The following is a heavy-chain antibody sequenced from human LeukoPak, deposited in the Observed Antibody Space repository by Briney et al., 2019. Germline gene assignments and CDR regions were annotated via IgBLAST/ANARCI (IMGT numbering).Heavy chain of an antibody. CDR3: ARVAQGYGSTPFDY. CDR2: LIPILGIA. Sequence: ASVKVSCKASGGTFGTYAISWVRQAPGQGLQWMGRLIPILGIANYAQKFQGRVTITADTSTSTAYMVLSSLRSEDTAVYYCARVAQGYGSTPFDYWGQGTLVTVSS. V-gene: IGHV1-69*04. D-gene: IGHD5-24*01. J-gene: IGHJ4*02. CDR1: GGTFGTYA.